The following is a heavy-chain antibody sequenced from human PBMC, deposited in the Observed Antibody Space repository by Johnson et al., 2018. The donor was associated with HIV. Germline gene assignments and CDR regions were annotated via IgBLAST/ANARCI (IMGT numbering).Heavy chain of an antibody. V-gene: IGHV3-11*04. D-gene: IGHD3-16*01. J-gene: IGHJ3*02. CDR3: ASGGHYDLNAFDI. Sequence: QVQLVESGGGLVKPGGSLRLSCAASGFTFSDYYMSWIRQAPGKGLEWVSYISSNGGSTYYANSVKGRFTISRDNSKNTLYLQMNSLRPEDTAVYYCASGGHYDLNAFDIWGQGTMVTVSS. CDR2: ISSNGGST. CDR1: GFTFSDYY.